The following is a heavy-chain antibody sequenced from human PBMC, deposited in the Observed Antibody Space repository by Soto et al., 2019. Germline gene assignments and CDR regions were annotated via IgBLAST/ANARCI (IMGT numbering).Heavy chain of an antibody. CDR1: GYTFTSNS. V-gene: IGHV1-3*04. CDR2: INTGTGDT. Sequence: QVQLVQSGAEMKKPGASVKVSCKASGYTFTSNSVHWVRQAPGQSLEWMGWINTGTGDTTYSQKFQGRVTITRDTSGTTAYMELSSRKSEDTAVYYCAGGGGHAFDIWGQGTMVTVSS. D-gene: IGHD3-16*01. CDR3: AGGGGHAFDI. J-gene: IGHJ3*02.